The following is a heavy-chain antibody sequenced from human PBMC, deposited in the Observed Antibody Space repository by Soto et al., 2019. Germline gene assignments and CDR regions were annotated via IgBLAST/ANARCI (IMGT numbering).Heavy chain of an antibody. V-gene: IGHV4-31*03. CDR1: GGSMSSGHYY. J-gene: IGHJ3*02. Sequence: TLSLTCTVSGGSMSSGHYYWTWIRQHPEKGLEWIGYIFYSGSTQYNPSLRSRLTISIDTSETHFSLRLSSVTAADTAVYYCARGIYDVLTGYYPDVFDMWGQGTLVTVSS. CDR3: ARGIYDVLTGYYPDVFDM. CDR2: IFYSGST. D-gene: IGHD3-9*01.